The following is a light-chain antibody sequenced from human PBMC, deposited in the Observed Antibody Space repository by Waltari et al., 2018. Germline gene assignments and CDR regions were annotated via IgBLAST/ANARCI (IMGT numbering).Light chain of an antibody. CDR1: QSISSY. J-gene: IGKJ4*01. CDR3: QQSYSVPLT. V-gene: IGKV1-39*01. Sequence: DIQMTQSPSSLSASVGDSVTITCRASQSISSYLNWYQEKPGKAPKLLIYAASSLQSGVPSRFSGGGSGTDFTLIISNLQPEDFATYYCQQSYSVPLTFGGGTEVEIK. CDR2: AAS.